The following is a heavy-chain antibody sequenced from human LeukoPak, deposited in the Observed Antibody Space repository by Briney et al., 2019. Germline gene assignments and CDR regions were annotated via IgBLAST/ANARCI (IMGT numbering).Heavy chain of an antibody. J-gene: IGHJ4*02. CDR3: ATMVRGGNFDY. D-gene: IGHD3-10*01. CDR1: GFTFSSYE. CDR2: ISSSGSTI. Sequence: PGGSLRLSCAASGFTFSSYEMNWVRQAPGKGLEWVSYISSSGSTIYYADSVKGRFTISRDNAKNTLYLQMNSLRAEDTAVYYCATMVRGGNFDYWGQGTLVTVSS. V-gene: IGHV3-48*03.